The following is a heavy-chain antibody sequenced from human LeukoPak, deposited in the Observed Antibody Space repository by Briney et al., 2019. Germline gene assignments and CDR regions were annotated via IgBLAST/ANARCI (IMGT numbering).Heavy chain of an antibody. D-gene: IGHD2-15*01. Sequence: GASVKVSCKASGYTFTSYGISWVRQAPGQGLEWMGWISCYTGNTNHAQKFQDRVTMTMDTSTTTVYMELRSLRSDDTAVYYCARDTRDYGMDVWGQGTTVIVSS. CDR2: ISCYTGNT. V-gene: IGHV1-18*01. CDR3: ARDTRDYGMDV. J-gene: IGHJ6*02. CDR1: GYTFTSYG.